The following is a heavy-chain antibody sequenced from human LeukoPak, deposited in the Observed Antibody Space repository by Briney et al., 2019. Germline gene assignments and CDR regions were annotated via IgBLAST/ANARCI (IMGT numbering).Heavy chain of an antibody. D-gene: IGHD3-22*01. CDR1: GFTFSSSG. CDR2: ISDDGSNK. J-gene: IGHJ4*02. CDR3: AKAFHSTGFYYVDY. V-gene: IGHV3-30*18. Sequence: PGGSLRLSCAASGFTFSSSGMHWVGQDPGKGLEWEAVISDDGSNKHYTDSVKGRFTISRDNSKNTLYLQMNSLRADDTAVFYCAKAFHSTGFYYVDYWGQGTLVTVSS.